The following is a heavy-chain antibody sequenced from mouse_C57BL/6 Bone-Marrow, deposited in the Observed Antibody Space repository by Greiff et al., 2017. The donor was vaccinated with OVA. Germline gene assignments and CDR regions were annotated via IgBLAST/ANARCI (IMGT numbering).Heavy chain of an antibody. J-gene: IGHJ3*01. CDR2: INPSSGYT. CDR1: GYTFTSYW. Sequence: QVQLKESGAELAKPGASVKLSCKASGYTFTSYWMHWVKQRPGQGLEWIGYINPSSGYTKYNQKFKSKATLTVDKPSSTAYMQLSSLTSEDSAGYYCARRGWDWFAYWGQGTLVTVSA. CDR3: ARRGWDWFAY. V-gene: IGHV1-7*01. D-gene: IGHD4-1*01.